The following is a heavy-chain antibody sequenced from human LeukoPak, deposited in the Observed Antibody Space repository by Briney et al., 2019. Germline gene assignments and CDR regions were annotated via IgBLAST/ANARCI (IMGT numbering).Heavy chain of an antibody. Sequence: ASVKVSCKASGFTFTSSAMQWVRQARGQRLEWIGWIVVGSGNTNYAQKFQERVTITGDMSTSTAYMELSSLRSEDTAVYYCATPRDGDYQNDAFDIWGQGTMVTVSS. CDR3: ATPRDGDYQNDAFDI. V-gene: IGHV1-58*02. CDR1: GFTFTSSA. J-gene: IGHJ3*02. CDR2: IVVGSGNT. D-gene: IGHD4-17*01.